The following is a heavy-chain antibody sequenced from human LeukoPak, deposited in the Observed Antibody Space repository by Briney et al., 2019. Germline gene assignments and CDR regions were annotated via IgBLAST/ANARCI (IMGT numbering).Heavy chain of an antibody. CDR3: VRDFMGSSVAF. V-gene: IGHV1-69*04. J-gene: IGHJ4*02. CDR1: GGTFSSYA. D-gene: IGHD6-6*01. CDR2: IIPILGIA. Sequence: GASVKVSCKASGGTFSSYAISWVRQAPGQGLEWMGRIIPILGIANYAQKFQGRVTITADESTSTAYMELSSLRSEDTAVYYCVRDFMGSSVAFWGLGTLVTVSS.